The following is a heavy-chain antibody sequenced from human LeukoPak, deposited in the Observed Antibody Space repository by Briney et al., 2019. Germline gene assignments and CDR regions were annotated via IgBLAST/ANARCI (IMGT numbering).Heavy chain of an antibody. Sequence: SETLSLTCTVSGGSISSSSYYWSWIRQPPGKGLEWIGCIYYSGYTNYKSSLKSRVTISVDTSKNQFTLKLSSVTAADTAVYYCARRALITMIVVNAFDIWGQGTMVTVSS. J-gene: IGHJ3*02. V-gene: IGHV4-61*01. CDR1: GGSISSSSYY. CDR2: IYYSGYT. D-gene: IGHD3-22*01. CDR3: ARRALITMIVVNAFDI.